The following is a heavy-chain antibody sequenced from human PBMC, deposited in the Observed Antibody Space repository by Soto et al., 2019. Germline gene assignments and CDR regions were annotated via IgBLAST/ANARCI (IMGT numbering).Heavy chain of an antibody. CDR2: ISGSGGST. CDR3: AKNFGFGAWDRPDV. CDR1: GFTFGSYA. D-gene: IGHD3-10*01. J-gene: IGHJ6*02. V-gene: IGHV3-23*01. Sequence: EVQLLESGGGLVQPGGSLRFSCAASGFTFGSYAMSWVRQAPGKGLEWVSTISGSGGSTYYADSVKGRFTISRDNSHNTLYLQINSLRTEDTAVYYCAKNFGFGAWDRPDVWGQGTTVTVSS.